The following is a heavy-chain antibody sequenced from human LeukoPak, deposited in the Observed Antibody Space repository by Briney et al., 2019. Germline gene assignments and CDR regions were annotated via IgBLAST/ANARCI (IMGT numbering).Heavy chain of an antibody. CDR2: IYRTGST. J-gene: IGHJ4*02. D-gene: IGHD5-12*01. V-gene: IGHV4-38-2*02. CDR3: ARDPYSGYGRFDY. Sequence: SETLSLTCTVSGYSISSGYYWGWIRQPPGKGLEWIGSIYRTGSTYYNPSLKSRVTISVDTSKNQFSLKLNSVTAADTAVYYCARDPYSGYGRFDYWGQGTLVTVSS. CDR1: GYSISSGYY.